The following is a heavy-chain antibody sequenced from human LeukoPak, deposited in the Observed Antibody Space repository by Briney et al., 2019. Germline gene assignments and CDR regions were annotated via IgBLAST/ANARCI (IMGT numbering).Heavy chain of an antibody. J-gene: IGHJ4*02. CDR3: ARVQKSSTAMAKWGHSDY. CDR2: INHSGST. CDR1: GGSFSGYY. Sequence: PSETPSLTCAVYGGSFSGYYWSWIRQPPGKGLEWIGEINHSGSTNYNPSLKSRVTISVDTSKNQFSLKLSSVTAADTAVYYCARVQKSSTAMAKWGHSDYWGQGTLVTVSS. D-gene: IGHD5-18*01. V-gene: IGHV4-34*01.